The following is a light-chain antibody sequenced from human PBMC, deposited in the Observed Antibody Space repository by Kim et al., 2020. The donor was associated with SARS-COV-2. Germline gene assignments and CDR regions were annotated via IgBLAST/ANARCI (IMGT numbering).Light chain of an antibody. V-gene: IGLV6-57*03. Sequence: GSTQTISCAHTGGNIADNYVHWYQQRPGSAPTIVIYDDSERPSGVPDRFSGSIDTSSSSASLTISGLKAEDEADYYCQSYDISNVIFGGGTQLTVL. CDR2: DDS. CDR1: GGNIADNY. J-gene: IGLJ2*01. CDR3: QSYDISNVI.